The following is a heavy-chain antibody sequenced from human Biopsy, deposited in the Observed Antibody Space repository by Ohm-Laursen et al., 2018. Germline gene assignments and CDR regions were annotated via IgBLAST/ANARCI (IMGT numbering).Heavy chain of an antibody. V-gene: IGHV3-9*01. CDR3: ARDSWLELLPNPTQPFDY. D-gene: IGHD1-26*01. CDR2: INRDSDTA. J-gene: IGHJ4*02. CDR1: GFIFDDYD. Sequence: SLRLSCAASGFIFDDYDMHWVRQAPGKGLEWVSRINRDSDTADYVDSVRGRFTISRDNAKNSLYLQMNSLRAEDTALYFCARDSWLELLPNPTQPFDYWGQGTLVIVSS.